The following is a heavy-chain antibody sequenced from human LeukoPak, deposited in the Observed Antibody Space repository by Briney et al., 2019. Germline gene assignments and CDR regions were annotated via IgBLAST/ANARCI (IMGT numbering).Heavy chain of an antibody. CDR1: GFTFSSYG. J-gene: IGHJ4*02. CDR2: IRYDGSNK. D-gene: IGHD5-12*01. Sequence: GGSLRLSCAASGFTFSSYGMHWVRQAPGKGLEWVAFIRYDGSNKYYADSVKGRFTISRDNSKNTLYLQMNSLRAEDTALYYCARVGYNGWNFENWGQGTLVTVSS. V-gene: IGHV3-30*02. CDR3: ARVGYNGWNFEN.